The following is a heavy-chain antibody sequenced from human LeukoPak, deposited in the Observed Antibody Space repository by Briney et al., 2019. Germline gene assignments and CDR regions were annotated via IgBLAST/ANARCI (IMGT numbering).Heavy chain of an antibody. D-gene: IGHD4-17*01. J-gene: IGHJ4*02. CDR2: IYYSGST. Sequence: PSETLSLTCTVSGGSISSYYWSWIRQPPGKGLEWTGYIYYSGSTNYNPSLKSRVTISVDTSKNQFSLKLSSVTAADTAVYYCATVTSHYYFDYWGQGTLVTVSS. CDR3: ATVTSHYYFDY. V-gene: IGHV4-59*01. CDR1: GGSISSYY.